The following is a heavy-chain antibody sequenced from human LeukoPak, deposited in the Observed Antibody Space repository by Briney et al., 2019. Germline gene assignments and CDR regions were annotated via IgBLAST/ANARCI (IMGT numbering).Heavy chain of an antibody. J-gene: IGHJ4*02. CDR2: ISGSGGST. Sequence: GGSLRLSCAASGFTFSSYGMSWVRQAPGKGLEWVSAISGSGGSTYYADSVKGRFTISRDNSKNTLYLQMNSLRHEDTAVYYCATTGYSNRNYWGQGTLVTVSS. V-gene: IGHV3-23*01. CDR1: GFTFSSYG. D-gene: IGHD6-13*01. CDR3: ATTGYSNRNY.